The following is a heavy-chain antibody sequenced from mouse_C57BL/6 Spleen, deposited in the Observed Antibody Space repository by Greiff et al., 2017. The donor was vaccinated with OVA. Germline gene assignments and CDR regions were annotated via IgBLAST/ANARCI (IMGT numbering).Heavy chain of an antibody. CDR1: GYTFTSYW. Sequence: QVQLQQPGAELVRPGSSVKLSCKASGYTFTSYWMHWVKQRPIQGLEWIGNIDPSDSETHYNQKFKDKATLTVDKSSSTAYMQLSSLTSEDSAVYYCARFGYCSSWFADWGQGTLVTVSA. D-gene: IGHD1-2*01. CDR2: IDPSDSET. V-gene: IGHV1-52*01. J-gene: IGHJ3*01. CDR3: ARFGYCSSWFAD.